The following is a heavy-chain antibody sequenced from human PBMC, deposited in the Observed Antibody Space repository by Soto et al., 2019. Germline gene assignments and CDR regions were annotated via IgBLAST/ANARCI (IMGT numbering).Heavy chain of an antibody. CDR1: GGSISSGDYY. CDR2: IYYSGST. V-gene: IGHV4-30-4*01. D-gene: IGHD3-10*01. CDR3: ARVWDIMGRGVNTNWFDP. Sequence: PSETLSLTCTVSGGSISSGDYYWSWIRQPPGKGLEWIGYIYYSGSTYYNPSLKSRVTISVDTSKNQFSLKLSSVTAADTAVYYCARVWDIMGRGVNTNWFDPWGQGTLVTVSS. J-gene: IGHJ5*02.